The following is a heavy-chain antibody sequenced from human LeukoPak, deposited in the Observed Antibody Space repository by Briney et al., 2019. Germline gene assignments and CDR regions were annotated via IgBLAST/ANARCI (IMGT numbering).Heavy chain of an antibody. CDR2: INHSGST. CDR3: ARGKRWQWLVLPYFDY. J-gene: IGHJ4*02. Sequence: LSETLSLTCAVYGGSFSGYYWSWIRQPPGKGLEWIGEINHSGSTNYNPSLKSRVTISVDTSKNQFSLKLRSVTAADTAVYYCARGKRWQWLVLPYFDYWGQGTLVTVSS. V-gene: IGHV4-34*01. D-gene: IGHD6-19*01. CDR1: GGSFSGYY.